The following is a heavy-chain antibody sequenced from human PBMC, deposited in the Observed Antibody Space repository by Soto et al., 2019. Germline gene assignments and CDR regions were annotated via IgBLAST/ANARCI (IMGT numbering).Heavy chain of an antibody. J-gene: IGHJ6*02. CDR3: ARLRSGYYDSSGNYYYYGMDV. CDR1: GYSFTSYW. Sequence: GESLKISCKGSGYSFTSYWIGWVRQMPGKGLEWMGITYPGDSDTRHSPSFQGQVTISADKSISTAYLQWSSPKASDTAMYYCARLRSGYYDSSGNYYYYGMDVWGQGTTVTVSS. V-gene: IGHV5-51*01. CDR2: TYPGDSDT. D-gene: IGHD3-22*01.